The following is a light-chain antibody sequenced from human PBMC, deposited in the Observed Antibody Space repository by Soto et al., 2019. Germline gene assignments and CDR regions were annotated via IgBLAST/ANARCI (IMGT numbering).Light chain of an antibody. CDR2: EDK. CDR1: SGNIASNF. J-gene: IGLJ2*01. V-gene: IGLV6-57*01. CDR3: QSYDGIIQV. Sequence: NFMLTQPHSVSESQGKTVTISCTRSSGNIASNFVQWFQQRPGSSPITVIYEDKQRPSEVPDRVSGSIDTSSNSASLTISGLQTDDEADYYCQSYDGIIQVFGGGTKLTVL.